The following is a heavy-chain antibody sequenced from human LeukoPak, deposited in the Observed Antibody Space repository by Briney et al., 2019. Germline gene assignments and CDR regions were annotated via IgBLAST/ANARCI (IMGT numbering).Heavy chain of an antibody. V-gene: IGHV3-49*04. CDR2: IRSKLYGGTT. CDR1: GFIFGDYA. Sequence: GGSLRLSCTTSGFIFGDYAMSWVRQAPGKGLEWVGFIRSKLYGGTTEHAASVKGRFTISRDNAKNSLYLQMNSLRAEDTAVYYCARQQWLGGAYYFDYWGQGTLVTVSS. D-gene: IGHD6-19*01. J-gene: IGHJ4*02. CDR3: ARQQWLGGAYYFDY.